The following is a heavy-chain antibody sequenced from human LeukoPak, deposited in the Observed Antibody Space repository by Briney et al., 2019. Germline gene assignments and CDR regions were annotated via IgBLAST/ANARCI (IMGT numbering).Heavy chain of an antibody. CDR2: IYHSGST. V-gene: IGHV4-30-2*01. Sequence: PSQTLSLTCAVSGGSISSGGYSWSWIRQPPGKGLEWIGYIYHSGSTYYNPSLKSRVTISVDRSKNQFSLKLSSATAADTAVYYCARDYRNWFDPWGQGTLVTVSS. CDR1: GGSISSGGYS. J-gene: IGHJ5*02. CDR3: ARDYRNWFDP.